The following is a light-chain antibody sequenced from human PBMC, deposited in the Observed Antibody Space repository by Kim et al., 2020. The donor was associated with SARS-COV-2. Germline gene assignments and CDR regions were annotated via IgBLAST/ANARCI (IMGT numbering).Light chain of an antibody. CDR2: EVT. CDR1: GSDVGFYDR. V-gene: IGLV2-18*02. Sequence: QSALTQPPSVSGSPGQSVTISCTGTGSDVGFYDRVSWYQQPPGTAPKLLIYEVTHRPSGVPDRFSGSKSGSTASLTISGLQAEDEAHYYCSSYSTSNTVLFGGGTQLTVL. CDR3: SSYSTSNTVL. J-gene: IGLJ2*01.